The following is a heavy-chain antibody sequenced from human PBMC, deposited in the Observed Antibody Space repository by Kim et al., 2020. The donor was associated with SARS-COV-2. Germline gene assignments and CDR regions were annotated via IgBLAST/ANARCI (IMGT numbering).Heavy chain of an antibody. V-gene: IGHV6-1*01. J-gene: IGHJ4*02. CDR2: TYYRSRWYN. CDR3: ARGANRALDY. CDR1: GDSVSSNIAA. Sequence: SQTLSLTCAISGDSVSSNIAAWNWVRQSPSRGLEWLGTTYYRSRWYNDYAESVKSRITINPDTSKNQFSLLLNSVTPEDTAVYYCARGANRALDYWGQGTLVTVSS.